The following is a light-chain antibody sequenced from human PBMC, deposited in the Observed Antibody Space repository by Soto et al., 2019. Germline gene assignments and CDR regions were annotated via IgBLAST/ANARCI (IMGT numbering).Light chain of an antibody. CDR3: QSYDSSLRAVV. CDR2: GNS. J-gene: IGLJ2*01. Sequence: QSVLTQPPSVSGAPGQRVTISCTESSSNIGAGYDVHWYQQLPGTAPKLLIYGNSNRPSGVPDRFSGSKSGTSASLAITGLQAEDEADYYCQSYDSSLRAVVFGGGTKLTVL. V-gene: IGLV1-40*01. CDR1: SSNIGAGYD.